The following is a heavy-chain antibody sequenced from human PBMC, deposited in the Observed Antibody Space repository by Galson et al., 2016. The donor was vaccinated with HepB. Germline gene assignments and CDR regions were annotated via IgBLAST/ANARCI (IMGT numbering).Heavy chain of an antibody. J-gene: IGHJ4*02. D-gene: IGHD3-16*01. CDR3: ARRGDNHRNKDYIDY. CDR1: GFTFNNYA. V-gene: IGHV3-23*01. CDR2: ISGSGSHL. Sequence: SLRLSCAASGFTFNNYAMTWVRQAPGKGLEWVSGISGSGSHLSDADSVKGRFTISRDNSKNTLYLQMNSLRADDTAVYYCARRGDNHRNKDYIDYWGQGTLVTVSS.